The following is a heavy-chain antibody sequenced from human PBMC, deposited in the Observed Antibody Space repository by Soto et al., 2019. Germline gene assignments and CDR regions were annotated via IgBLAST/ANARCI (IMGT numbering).Heavy chain of an antibody. Sequence: PGGSLRLSCAASGFTFSSYGMHWVRQAPGKGLEWVAVISYDGSNKYYADSVKGRFTISRDNSKNTLYLQMNSLRAEDTAVYYCAKVDGYDNGFDPWGQGTLVTVSS. J-gene: IGHJ5*02. CDR1: GFTFSSYG. CDR3: AKVDGYDNGFDP. CDR2: ISYDGSNK. D-gene: IGHD5-12*01. V-gene: IGHV3-30*18.